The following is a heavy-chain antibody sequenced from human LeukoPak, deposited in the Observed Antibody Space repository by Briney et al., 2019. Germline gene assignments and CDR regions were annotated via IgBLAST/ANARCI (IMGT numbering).Heavy chain of an antibody. CDR3: ATDRGWRTSGYYLYYFEY. Sequence: GGSLRLSCAASGFTFSSFGMHWVRQAPGKGLEWVASIKHDGSEKYYVDSVRGRFTISRDNTMNSLYLQMSSLRAEDTAVYYCATDRGWRTSGYYLYYFEYWGQGTLVTFSS. V-gene: IGHV3-7*01. CDR1: GFTFSSFG. J-gene: IGHJ4*02. D-gene: IGHD3-3*01. CDR2: IKHDGSEK.